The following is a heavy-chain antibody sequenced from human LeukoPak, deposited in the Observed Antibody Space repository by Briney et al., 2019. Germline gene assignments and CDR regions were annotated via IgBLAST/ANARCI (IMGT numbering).Heavy chain of an antibody. CDR3: ARPNPGYCSSTSCYARIEDWFDP. CDR2: IIPIFGTA. V-gene: IGHV1-69*13. D-gene: IGHD2-2*01. J-gene: IGHJ5*02. Sequence: GASVKVSCKASGGTFSSYAISWVRQAPGQGLEWMGGIIPIFGTANYAQKFQGRVTITADESTSTAYMELRSLRSDDTAVYYCARPNPGYCSSTSCYARIEDWFDPWGQGTLVTVSS. CDR1: GGTFSSYA.